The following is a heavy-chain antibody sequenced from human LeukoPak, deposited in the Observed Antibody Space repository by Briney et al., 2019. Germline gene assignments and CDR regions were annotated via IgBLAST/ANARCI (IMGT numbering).Heavy chain of an antibody. CDR2: ISSSSSYI. CDR3: ASSLAAAGTFPFDY. CDR1: GFTFSSYA. Sequence: PGGSLRLSCAASGFTFSSYAMSWVRQAPGKGLEWVSSISSSSSYIYYADSVKGRFTISRDNAKNSLYLQMNSLRAEDTAVYYCASSLAAAGTFPFDYWGQGTLVTVSS. D-gene: IGHD6-13*01. J-gene: IGHJ4*02. V-gene: IGHV3-21*01.